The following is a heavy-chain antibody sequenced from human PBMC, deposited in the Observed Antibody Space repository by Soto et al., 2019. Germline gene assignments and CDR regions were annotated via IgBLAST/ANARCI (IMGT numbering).Heavy chain of an antibody. D-gene: IGHD2-15*01. CDR2: IYYSGST. CDR3: ARSYGGSLDY. CDR1: GCSISSYY. Sequence: QVQLQESGPGLVKPSETLSLTCTVSGCSISSYYWCWVRQPPEKGLEWIGYIYYSGSTNYNPPLKSRATISVDTSKNQFSLKLSSVTAADTAVYYCARSYGGSLDYWGQGTLVPVSS. J-gene: IGHJ4*02. V-gene: IGHV4-59*08.